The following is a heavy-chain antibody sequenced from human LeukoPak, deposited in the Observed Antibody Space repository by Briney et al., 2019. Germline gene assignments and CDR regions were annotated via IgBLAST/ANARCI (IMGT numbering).Heavy chain of an antibody. D-gene: IGHD3-10*01. CDR2: IYHSGST. Sequence: SGTLSLTCAVSGGSISSSNWWSWVRQPPGKGLEWIGEIYHSGSTNYNPSLKSRVTISVDKSKNPFSLKLSSVTAADTAVYYCARVYGSGVTRFFDYWGQGTLVTVSS. CDR1: GGSISSSNW. CDR3: ARVYGSGVTRFFDY. J-gene: IGHJ4*02. V-gene: IGHV4-4*02.